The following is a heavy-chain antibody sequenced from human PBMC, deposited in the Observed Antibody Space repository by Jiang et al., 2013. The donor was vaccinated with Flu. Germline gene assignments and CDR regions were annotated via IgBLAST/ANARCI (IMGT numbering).Heavy chain of an antibody. J-gene: IGHJ4*02. CDR1: GYTFTSYA. D-gene: IGHD3-22*01. CDR3: ARGVSSGYYYPYTRGYGMADFDY. V-gene: IGHV7-4-1*02. Sequence: QSGSELKKPGASVKVSCKASGYTFTSYAMNWVRQAPGQGLEWMGWINTNTGNPTYAQGFTGRFVFSLDTSVSTAYLQISSLKAEDTAVYYCARGVSSGYYYPYTRGYGMADFDYWGQGTLVTVSS. CDR2: INTNTGNP.